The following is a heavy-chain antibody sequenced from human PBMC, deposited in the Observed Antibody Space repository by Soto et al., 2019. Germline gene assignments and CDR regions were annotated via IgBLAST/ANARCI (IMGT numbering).Heavy chain of an antibody. CDR2: ISAYNGNT. J-gene: IGHJ4*02. Sequence: ASVKVSCKASGYTFTSYGISWVRQAPGQGLEWMGWISAYNGNTNYAQKLQGRVTMTTDTSTSTAYMELRSLRSDDTAVYYCARDDGPGNYDILTGYYNVGDYWGQGTLVTVSS. V-gene: IGHV1-18*01. D-gene: IGHD3-9*01. CDR1: GYTFTSYG. CDR3: ARDDGPGNYDILTGYYNVGDY.